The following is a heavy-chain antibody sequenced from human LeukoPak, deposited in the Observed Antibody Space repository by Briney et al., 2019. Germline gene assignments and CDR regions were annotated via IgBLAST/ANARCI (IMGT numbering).Heavy chain of an antibody. J-gene: IGHJ4*02. CDR3: ARRGGTAADLLDLDF. Sequence: GESLKISCKGSGYKFTSYWIAWVRQMPGKGLEWMGIIYPDDSDIRYSPSFQGQVTISADNSITTAYLQWSSLKASDTAIYYCARRGGTAADLLDLDFWGQGTLVTVS. CDR2: IYPDDSDI. CDR1: GYKFTSYW. V-gene: IGHV5-51*01. D-gene: IGHD6-13*01.